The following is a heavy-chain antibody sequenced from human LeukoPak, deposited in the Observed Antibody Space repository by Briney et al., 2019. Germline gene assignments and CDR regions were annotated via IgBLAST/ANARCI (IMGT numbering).Heavy chain of an antibody. CDR2: ISGRDDST. D-gene: IGHD6-19*01. Sequence: GGSLRLSCAASGFTFSSYGMSWVRQAPGKGLEWVSAISGRDDSTYYADSVKGRFTISRDNAKNTLYVQMNSLRAEDTAVYYCAKGGGSGWGIFDYWGQGTLVTVSS. CDR3: AKGGGSGWGIFDY. J-gene: IGHJ4*02. V-gene: IGHV3-23*01. CDR1: GFTFSSYG.